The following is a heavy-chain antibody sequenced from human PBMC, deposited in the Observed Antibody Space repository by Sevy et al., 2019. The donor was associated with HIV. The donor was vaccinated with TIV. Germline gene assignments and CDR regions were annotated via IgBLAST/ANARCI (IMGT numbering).Heavy chain of an antibody. D-gene: IGHD2-8*01. CDR2: LSFGCGEI. Sequence: GGSLRRSCAASGFTFSKYSMSWVRQPPGKGLEWVSTLSFGCGEINYADSVKGRFTISRDNSKSSVYLQMSNLRPEDTAVYYCAREGCTKPHDYWGQGTLVTVSS. V-gene: IGHV3-23*01. CDR3: AREGCTKPHDY. CDR1: GFTFSKYS. J-gene: IGHJ4*02.